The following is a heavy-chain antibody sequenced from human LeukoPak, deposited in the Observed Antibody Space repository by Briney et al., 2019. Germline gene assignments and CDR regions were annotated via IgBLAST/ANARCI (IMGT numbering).Heavy chain of an antibody. D-gene: IGHD3-22*01. Sequence: GGSLRLSCAASGFTFRSFAMHWVRQAPGQGLEWMGIINPSGGSTSYAQKFQGRVTMTRDTSTSTVYMELSSLRSEDTAVYYCARAAYYYDSSGYESFDYWGQGTLVTVSS. J-gene: IGHJ4*02. CDR2: INPSGGST. V-gene: IGHV1-46*01. CDR3: ARAAYYYDSSGYESFDY. CDR1: GFTFRSFA.